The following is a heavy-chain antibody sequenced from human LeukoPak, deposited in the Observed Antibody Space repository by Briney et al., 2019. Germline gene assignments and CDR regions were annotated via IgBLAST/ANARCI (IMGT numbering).Heavy chain of an antibody. V-gene: IGHV3-9*01. J-gene: IGHJ4*02. CDR3: AAQSSSQSYDYVWGSFDY. CDR1: GFTFDNYV. CDR2: ISWNSGRI. D-gene: IGHD3-16*01. Sequence: PGGSLRLSCAASGFTFDNYVMHWVRHAPGKGLEWVSGISWNSGRIGYADSVKGRFTISRDNAKNSLYLQMNSLRAEDTALYYCAAQSSSQSYDYVWGSFDYWGQGTLVTVSS.